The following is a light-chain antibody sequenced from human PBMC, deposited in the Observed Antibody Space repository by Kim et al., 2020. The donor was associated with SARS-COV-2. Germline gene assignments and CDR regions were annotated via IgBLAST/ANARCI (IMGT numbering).Light chain of an antibody. J-gene: IGKJ4*02. CDR1: QSVSSN. CDR2: GAS. Sequence: EIVLTQSPATLSVSPGERATLSCRASQSVSSNLAWYQQKPGQAPRLLIYGASTRATGVTARFSGSGSGTEFTLTISSLQSEDFAVYHCQQYNNWPETFGRGTKLEI. CDR3: QQYNNWPET. V-gene: IGKV3-15*01.